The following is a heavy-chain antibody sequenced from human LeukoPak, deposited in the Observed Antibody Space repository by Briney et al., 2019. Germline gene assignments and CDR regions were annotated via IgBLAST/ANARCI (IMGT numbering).Heavy chain of an antibody. CDR2: IYYSGST. Sequence: SETLSLTCTVSGGSISSYYWSWIRQPPGKGLEWIGYIYYSGSTNYNPSLKSRVTISVDTSKNQFSLKLSSVTAAGTAVYYCATHGSDYYDSSIDYYYGMDVWGQGTTVTVSS. CDR3: ATHGSDYYDSSIDYYYGMDV. V-gene: IGHV4-59*08. J-gene: IGHJ6*02. CDR1: GGSISSYY. D-gene: IGHD3-22*01.